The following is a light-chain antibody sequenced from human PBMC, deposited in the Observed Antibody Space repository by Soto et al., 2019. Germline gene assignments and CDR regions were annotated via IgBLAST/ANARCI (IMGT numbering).Light chain of an antibody. CDR3: QQLYIFPLT. CDR1: QGISSF. CDR2: AAS. Sequence: DIHLTQSPSFPSASVGDRVTITCRASQGISSFLAWYQQKPGKAPNLLMYAASTLQSGVPSRFSGGESGTEYTLTISSLQPEDYATYYCQQLYIFPLTFGQGTRLEIK. V-gene: IGKV1-9*01. J-gene: IGKJ5*01.